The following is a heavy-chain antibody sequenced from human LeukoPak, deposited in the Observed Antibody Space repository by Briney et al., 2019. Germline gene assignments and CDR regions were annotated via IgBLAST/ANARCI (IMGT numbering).Heavy chain of an antibody. D-gene: IGHD6-13*01. V-gene: IGHV3-48*02. J-gene: IGHJ4*02. CDR2: ISSFSGTI. CDR3: ARVDSSSWYHFDY. CDR1: GFTFDDYA. Sequence: GGSLRLSCAASGFTFDDYAMHWVRQAPGKGLEWVAYISSFSGTIYYADSVKGRFTISRDNAKNSLYLQMNSLRDEDTAVYYCARVDSSSWYHFDYWGQGTLVTVSS.